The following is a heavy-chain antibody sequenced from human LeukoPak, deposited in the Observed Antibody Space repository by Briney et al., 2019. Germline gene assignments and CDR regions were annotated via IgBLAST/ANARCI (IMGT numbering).Heavy chain of an antibody. CDR2: INHSGSP. CDR1: GGSFSGYY. V-gene: IGHV4-34*01. CDR3: ASLPVTHGAFDI. Sequence: SETLSLTCAVYGGSFSGYYWSWIRQPPGKGLEWVGEINHSGSPNYNVSLKSRVTISLDTSKKQFSLRLTSVAAADTAVYYCASLPVTHGAFDIWGQGTVVTVSS. D-gene: IGHD2-21*02. J-gene: IGHJ3*02.